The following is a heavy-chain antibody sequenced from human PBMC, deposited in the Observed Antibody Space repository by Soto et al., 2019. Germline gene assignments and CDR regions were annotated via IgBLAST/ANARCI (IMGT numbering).Heavy chain of an antibody. J-gene: IGHJ3*02. CDR1: GFAFSNFW. D-gene: IGHD4-17*01. CDR3: ARVQYGAYLRALDI. CDR2: ANQDETEK. Sequence: PGGSLRLSCEASGFAFSNFWMSWVRQAPGKGLEWVANANQDETEKYYVASVRGRFTISRDNAKNSLYLQMSSLRAEDTAVYYCARVQYGAYLRALDIWGQGTMVTVSS. V-gene: IGHV3-7*01.